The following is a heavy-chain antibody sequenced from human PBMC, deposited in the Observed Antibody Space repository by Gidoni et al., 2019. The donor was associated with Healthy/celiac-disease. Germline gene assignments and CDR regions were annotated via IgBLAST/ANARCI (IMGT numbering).Heavy chain of an antibody. CDR2: INHIGST. CDR1: GGSFSGYY. CDR3: ARGSSIAVARPPKDWYFDL. D-gene: IGHD6-19*01. Sequence: QVQLQQWGAGLLKPSATLSLPCAVYGGSFSGYYWIWIRQPPGKGLEWIGEINHIGSTNYNPSLKSRVTISVDTSKNQFALKLSSVTAADTAVYYCARGSSIAVARPPKDWYFDLWGRGTLVTVSS. J-gene: IGHJ2*01. V-gene: IGHV4-34*01.